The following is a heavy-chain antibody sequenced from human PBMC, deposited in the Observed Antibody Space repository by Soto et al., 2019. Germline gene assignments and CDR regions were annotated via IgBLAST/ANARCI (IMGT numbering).Heavy chain of an antibody. V-gene: IGHV3-11*01. CDR2: ISSSGSTI. CDR3: ASPTVTPHYGMDV. CDR1: GFTFSDYY. Sequence: QVQLVESGGGLVKPGGSLRLSCAASGFTFSDYYMSWIRQAPGKGLEWVSYISSSGSTIYYADSVKGRSPISRDNAKNSLYLQMNSLTAEATAVYYCASPTVTPHYGMDVWGQGTTVTVSS. J-gene: IGHJ6*02. D-gene: IGHD4-17*01.